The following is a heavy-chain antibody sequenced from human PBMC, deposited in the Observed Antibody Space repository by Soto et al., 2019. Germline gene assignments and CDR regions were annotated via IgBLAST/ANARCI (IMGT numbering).Heavy chain of an antibody. D-gene: IGHD6-13*01. V-gene: IGHV1-69*13. CDR3: ARDRRSIAAAGRFDP. CDR2: IIPIFGTA. J-gene: IGHJ5*02. Sequence: GASVKVSCKASGGTFSSYAISWLRQSPGQGLEWMGGIIPIFGTANYAQKFQGRVTITADESTSTAYMELSSLRSEDTAVYYCARDRRSIAAAGRFDPWGQGTLVTVSS. CDR1: GGTFSSYA.